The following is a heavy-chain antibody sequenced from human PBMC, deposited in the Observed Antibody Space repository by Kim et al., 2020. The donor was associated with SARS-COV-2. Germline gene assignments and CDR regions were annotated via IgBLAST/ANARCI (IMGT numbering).Heavy chain of an antibody. J-gene: IGHJ6*02. CDR2: ISGDGGST. V-gene: IGHV3-43*02. Sequence: GGSLRLSCAASGFTFDDYAMHWVRQAPGKGLEWVSLISGDGGSTYYADSVKGRFTISRDNSKNSLYLQMNSLRTEDTALYYCAKSYGSGSNYYYYGMDVWGQGTTVTVSS. CDR3: AKSYGSGSNYYYYGMDV. D-gene: IGHD3-10*01. CDR1: GFTFDDYA.